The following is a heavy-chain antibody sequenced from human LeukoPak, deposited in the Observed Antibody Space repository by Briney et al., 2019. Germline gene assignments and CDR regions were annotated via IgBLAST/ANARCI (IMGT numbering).Heavy chain of an antibody. CDR3: AKGAGGSYDAFDI. CDR1: GFTFSNYG. V-gene: IGHV3-23*01. CDR2: ISGSGGST. Sequence: GGSLRLSCAASGFTFSNYGMQWVRQAPGKGLEWVSAISGSGGSTYYADSVKGRFTISRDNSKNTLYLQMNSLRAEDTAVYYCAKGAGGSYDAFDIWGQGTMVTVSS. D-gene: IGHD1-26*01. J-gene: IGHJ3*02.